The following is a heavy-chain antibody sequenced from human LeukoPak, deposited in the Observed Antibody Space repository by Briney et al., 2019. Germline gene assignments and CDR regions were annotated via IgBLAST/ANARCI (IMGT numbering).Heavy chain of an antibody. V-gene: IGHV3-30*02. CDR2: IRYDGSNK. CDR3: ARTYYYDSSGYYYFDY. J-gene: IGHJ4*02. CDR1: GFTFSSYS. D-gene: IGHD3-22*01. Sequence: GGSLRLSCAASGFTFSSYSMNWVRQAPGKGLEWVAFIRYDGSNKYYADSVKGRFTISRDNSKNTLYLQMNSLRAEDTAVYYCARTYYYDSSGYYYFDYWGQGTLVTVSS.